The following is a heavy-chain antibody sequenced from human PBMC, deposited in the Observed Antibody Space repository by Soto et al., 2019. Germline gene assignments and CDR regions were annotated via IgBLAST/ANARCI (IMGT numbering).Heavy chain of an antibody. Sequence: EVQLVESGGGLVKPGGSPRLSCAASGFTFSSYSMNWVRQAPGKGLEWVSSISSSSSYIYYADSVKGRFTISRDNAKNSLYLQMNSLRAEDTAVYYCARKELAAAENYWGQGTLVTVSS. D-gene: IGHD6-13*01. V-gene: IGHV3-21*01. CDR3: ARKELAAAENY. CDR2: ISSSSSYI. J-gene: IGHJ4*02. CDR1: GFTFSSYS.